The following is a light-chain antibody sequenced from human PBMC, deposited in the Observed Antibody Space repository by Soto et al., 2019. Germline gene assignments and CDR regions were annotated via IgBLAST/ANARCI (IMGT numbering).Light chain of an antibody. J-gene: IGKJ5*01. V-gene: IGKV3-15*01. CDR2: GAS. Sequence: EIVMTQSPATLSVSPGEGATLSCRASQSVGSNLAWYQQKPGQAPRLLIYGASTRATGLPARFSGSGSGTQFTLTISSLQSEDFAVYYCQQYNNWPITFGQGTRLEIK. CDR3: QQYNNWPIT. CDR1: QSVGSN.